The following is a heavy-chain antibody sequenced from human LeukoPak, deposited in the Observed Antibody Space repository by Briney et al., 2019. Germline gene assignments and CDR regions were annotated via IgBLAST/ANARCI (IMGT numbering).Heavy chain of an antibody. Sequence: GGSLRLSCAASGFTFSSYAMSWVRQAPGKGLEWVSAISGSGGSTYYADSVRGRFTISRDNSKNTLYLQMNSLRAEDTAVYDCAKEPPHIYGGNSGFDYWGQGTLVTVSS. D-gene: IGHD4-23*01. CDR3: AKEPPHIYGGNSGFDY. J-gene: IGHJ4*02. CDR2: ISGSGGST. V-gene: IGHV3-23*01. CDR1: GFTFSSYA.